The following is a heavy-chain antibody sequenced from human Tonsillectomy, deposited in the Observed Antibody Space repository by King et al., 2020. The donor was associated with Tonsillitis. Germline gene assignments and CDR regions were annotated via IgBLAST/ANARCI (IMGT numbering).Heavy chain of an antibody. J-gene: IGHJ6*02. V-gene: IGHV4-31*03. CDR2: IYYSGST. Sequence: HVQLQESGPGLVKPSQTLSLTCTVSGGSISSGGYYWSWIRQHPGKGLEWIGYIYYSGSTYYNPSLKSRVTISVDTSKNQFSLKLSSVTAADTAVYYCAGGARYCSSTSCYSVGMDVWGQGTTVTVSS. CDR1: GGSISSGGYY. CDR3: AGGARYCSSTSCYSVGMDV. D-gene: IGHD2-2*02.